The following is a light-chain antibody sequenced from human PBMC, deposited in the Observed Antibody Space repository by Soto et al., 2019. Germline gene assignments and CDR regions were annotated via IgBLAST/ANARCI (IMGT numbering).Light chain of an antibody. J-gene: IGKJ2*01. Sequence: DIVMTQSPLSLPVTPGEPASISCRSSQSLLHSNGYNYLDWYLQKPGQSPQLLIYLGSNRASGVPDRFSGSGSGTDFTLKISRVEAEDFGVYYCMQALPTPPMYTFGQGTKLEIK. V-gene: IGKV2-28*01. CDR1: QSLLHSNGYNY. CDR2: LGS. CDR3: MQALPTPPMYT.